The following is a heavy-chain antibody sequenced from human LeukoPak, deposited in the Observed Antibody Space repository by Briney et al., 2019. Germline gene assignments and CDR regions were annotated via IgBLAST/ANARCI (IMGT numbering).Heavy chain of an antibody. Sequence: GGSLRLSCAASGFTVSSNYMSWVRQAPGKGLEWVSIIYSGGTTYYADSVKGRFTISRDNSKNTLYLQMNSLRAEDTAVYYCAKEQQLVAGGSFDYWGQGTLVTVSS. CDR1: GFTVSSNY. D-gene: IGHD6-13*01. CDR2: IYSGGTT. J-gene: IGHJ4*02. V-gene: IGHV3-53*01. CDR3: AKEQQLVAGGSFDY.